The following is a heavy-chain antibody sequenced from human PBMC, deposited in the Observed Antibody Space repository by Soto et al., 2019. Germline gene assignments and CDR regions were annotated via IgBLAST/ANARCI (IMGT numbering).Heavy chain of an antibody. Sequence: EVQLVESGGGLVQPGGSLRLSCAASGFSFNTYWMSWIRQAPGKGLEWVANINEDGNKQNYVDSVMGRFTISRDNAKTSVQLKTNCLRAEDSAKYYGASRAGEPADWGHGNLVTVSS. CDR1: GFSFNTYW. CDR2: INEDGNKQ. J-gene: IGHJ4*01. CDR3: ASRAGEPAD. V-gene: IGHV3-7*01. D-gene: IGHD1-26*01.